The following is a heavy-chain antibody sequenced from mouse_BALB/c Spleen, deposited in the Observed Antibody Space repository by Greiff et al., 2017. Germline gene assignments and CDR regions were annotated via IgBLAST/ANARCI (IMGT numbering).Heavy chain of an antibody. CDR2: IWSGGGT. D-gene: IGHD2-10*02. V-gene: IGHV2-2*02. CDR3: ARNGGYGNYVWFAY. CDR1: GFSLTSYG. Sequence: VKLMESGPGLVQPSQSLSITCTVSGFSLTSYGVHWVRQSPGKGLEWLGVIWSGGGTDYNAAFISRLSISKDNSKSQVFFKMNSLQANDTAIYYCARNGGYGNYVWFAYWGQGTLVTVSA. J-gene: IGHJ3*01.